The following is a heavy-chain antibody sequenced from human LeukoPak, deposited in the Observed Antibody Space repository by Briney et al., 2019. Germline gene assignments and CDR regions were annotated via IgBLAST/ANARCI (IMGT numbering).Heavy chain of an antibody. CDR2: IYTSGST. CDR3: ARDRVVRYCSSTSCSGPWVFDP. V-gene: IGHV4-61*02. CDR1: GGSISSGSYY. D-gene: IGHD2-2*01. J-gene: IGHJ5*02. Sequence: SETLSLTCTVSGGSISSGSYYWSWIRQPAGKGLEWIGRIYTSGSTNYNPSLKSRVTISVDTSKNQLSLKLSSVTAADTAVCYCARDRVVRYCSSTSCSGPWVFDPWGQGTLVTVSS.